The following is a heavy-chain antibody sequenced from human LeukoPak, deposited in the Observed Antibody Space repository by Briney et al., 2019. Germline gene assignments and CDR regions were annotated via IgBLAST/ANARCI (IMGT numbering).Heavy chain of an antibody. D-gene: IGHD4-23*01. CDR3: ARGPPPSYGGNGYFDY. V-gene: IGHV1-46*01. Sequence: GASVKVSCKASGYTFTSYYMHWVRQAPGRGLEWMGIINPSGGSTSYAQKFQGRVTMTRDTSTSTVYMELSSLRSEDTAVYYCARGPPPSYGGNGYFDYWGQGTLVTVSS. CDR1: GYTFTSYY. J-gene: IGHJ4*02. CDR2: INPSGGST.